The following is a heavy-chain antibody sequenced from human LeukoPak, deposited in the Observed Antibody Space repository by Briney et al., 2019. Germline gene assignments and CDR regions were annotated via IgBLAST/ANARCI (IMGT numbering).Heavy chain of an antibody. CDR2: IRYDGSNK. CDR3: AKDLSSGSRRAY. V-gene: IGHV3-30*02. Sequence: PGGSLRLSCAASGFTFSSYAMSWVRQAPGKGLERVAFIRYDGSNKYYADSVKGRFTISRDNSKNTLYLQMNSLRAEDTGVYYCAKDLSSGSRRAYWGQGTLVTVSS. CDR1: GFTFSSYA. J-gene: IGHJ4*02. D-gene: IGHD6-19*01.